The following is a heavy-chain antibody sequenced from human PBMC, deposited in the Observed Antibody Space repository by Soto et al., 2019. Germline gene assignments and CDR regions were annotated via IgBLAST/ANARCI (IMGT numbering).Heavy chain of an antibody. CDR1: GWSFSGYY. V-gene: IGHV4-34*01. CDR3: ARGISLIVEVHRDAPDKYYFDS. Sequence: PXETLSLTCAVYGWSFSGYYWSWIRKSPGRGLEWIGEINHSGSSISNPSLKSRVTISVDTSKNQFSLKLRSVTAADTAAYYCARGISLIVEVHRDAPDKYYFDSWGQGTLVTVSS. CDR2: INHSGSS. J-gene: IGHJ4*02. D-gene: IGHD2-15*01.